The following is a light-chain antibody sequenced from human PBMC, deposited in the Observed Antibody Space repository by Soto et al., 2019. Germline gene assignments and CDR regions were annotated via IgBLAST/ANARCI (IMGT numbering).Light chain of an antibody. CDR2: EVT. Sequence: QPAWTQAASASGSPGQSVTISCTGGISDIGGYNYVSWYQQRPGKVPRLIIYEVTKRPSGVPDRFSGSKSGKTASLTVSGLQADDEADYYCCSYAGSNNYYLFGPGTKVTV. CDR3: CSYAGSNNYYL. J-gene: IGLJ1*01. CDR1: ISDIGGYNY. V-gene: IGLV2-8*01.